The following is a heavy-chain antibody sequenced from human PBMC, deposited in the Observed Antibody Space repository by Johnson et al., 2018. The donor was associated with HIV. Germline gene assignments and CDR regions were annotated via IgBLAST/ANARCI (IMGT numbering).Heavy chain of an antibody. CDR1: GFTFDNYG. D-gene: IGHD3-22*01. V-gene: IGHV3-20*04. CDR3: ARVTTYYYDSSGYYSDAFEM. Sequence: EVQLVESGGGVVRPGGSLRLSCAASGFTFDNYGMTWVRQAPGKGLEWVTDINWNGGSTSYAEPVKGRFTIPRDNGKKSLDLQMNSLRVEDTALYYCARVTTYYYDSSGYYSDAFEMWGQGTMVTVSS. CDR2: INWNGGST. J-gene: IGHJ3*02.